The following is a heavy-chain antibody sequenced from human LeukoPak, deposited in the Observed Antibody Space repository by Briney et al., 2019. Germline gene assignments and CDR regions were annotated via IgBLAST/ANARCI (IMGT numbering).Heavy chain of an antibody. J-gene: IGHJ4*02. CDR3: ARAAYYYDSSGYFSPLDY. CDR1: GFTFSSYS. D-gene: IGHD3-22*01. CDR2: ISSSSSYI. V-gene: IGHV3-21*01. Sequence: GGSLRLSCAASGFTFSSYSMNWVRQAPGKGLEWVSSISSSSSYIYYADSVKGRFTISRDNAKNSLYLQMNSLRAEDTAVYYCARAAYYYDSSGYFSPLDYWGQGTLVTVSS.